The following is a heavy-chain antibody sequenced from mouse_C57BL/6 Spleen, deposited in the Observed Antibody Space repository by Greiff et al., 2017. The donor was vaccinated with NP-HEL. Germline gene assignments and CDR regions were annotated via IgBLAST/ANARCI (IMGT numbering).Heavy chain of an antibody. V-gene: IGHV2-2*01. D-gene: IGHD2-4*01. J-gene: IGHJ4*01. Sequence: VKLMESGPGLVQPSQSLSITCTVSGFSLTSYGVHWVRQSPGKGLEWLGVIWSGGSTDYNAAFISRLSISKDNSKSQVFFKMNSLQADDTAIYYCARLIPYYYAMDYWGQGTSVTVSS. CDR1: GFSLTSYG. CDR2: IWSGGST. CDR3: ARLIPYYYAMDY.